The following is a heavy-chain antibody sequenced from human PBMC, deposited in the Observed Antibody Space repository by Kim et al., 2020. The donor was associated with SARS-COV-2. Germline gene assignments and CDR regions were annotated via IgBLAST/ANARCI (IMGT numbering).Heavy chain of an antibody. CDR1: GYTFTGYY. V-gene: IGHV1-2*06. D-gene: IGHD2-2*02. CDR2: INPNSGGT. J-gene: IGHJ4*02. CDR3: ARARGYCSSTSCYTFDY. Sequence: ASVKVSCKASGYTFTGYYMHWVLQAPGQGLEWMGRINPNSGGTNYAQKFQGRVTMTRDTSISTAYMELSRLRSDDTAVYYCARARGYCSSTSCYTFDYWGQGTLVTVSS.